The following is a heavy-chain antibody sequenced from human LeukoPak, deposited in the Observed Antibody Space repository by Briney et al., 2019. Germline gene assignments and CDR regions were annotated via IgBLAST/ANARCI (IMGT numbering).Heavy chain of an antibody. V-gene: IGHV3-74*01. Sequence: GGSLRLSCAASGFPFNNYWIHWVRQVPGKGLVWVSRINNDGSSASYVDSVKGRFTISRDNAKNTLFLQMNSLRAEDTAVYYCARRGTGHGMDVWGQGTTVIVSS. CDR1: GFPFNNYW. J-gene: IGHJ6*02. CDR2: INNDGSSA. CDR3: ARRGTGHGMDV. D-gene: IGHD1-1*01.